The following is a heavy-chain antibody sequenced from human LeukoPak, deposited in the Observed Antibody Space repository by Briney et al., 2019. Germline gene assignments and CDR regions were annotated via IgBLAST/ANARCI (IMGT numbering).Heavy chain of an antibody. J-gene: IGHJ5*02. CDR1: GFTFSSYA. D-gene: IGHD3-22*01. Sequence: PGRSLRLSCAASGFTFSSYAMDWVRQAPGKGLEWVAVISYDGSNKYYADSVKGRFTISRDNSKNTLNLQMNSLRAEDTAVYYCARDLGQYYDTSDNWFDPWGQGTLVTVPS. CDR2: ISYDGSNK. CDR3: ARDLGQYYDTSDNWFDP. V-gene: IGHV3-30*04.